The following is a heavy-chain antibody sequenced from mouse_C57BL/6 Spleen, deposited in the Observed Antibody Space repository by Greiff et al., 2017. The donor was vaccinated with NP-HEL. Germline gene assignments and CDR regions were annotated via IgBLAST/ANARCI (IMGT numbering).Heavy chain of an antibody. V-gene: IGHV1-9*01. CDR2: IFPGSGST. CDR1: GYTFTGYW. Sequence: QVQLQQSGAELMKPGASVKLSCKATGYTFTGYWIEWVKQRPGHGLEWIGAIFPGSGSTTYNEKFKGKATFTADTSSNTAYMQLSSLTTEDSAIYYCARRKTAQATAMDYWGQGTSVTVSS. J-gene: IGHJ4*01. D-gene: IGHD3-2*02. CDR3: ARRKTAQATAMDY.